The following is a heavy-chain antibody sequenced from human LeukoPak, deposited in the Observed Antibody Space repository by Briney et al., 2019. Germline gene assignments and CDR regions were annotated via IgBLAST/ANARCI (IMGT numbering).Heavy chain of an antibody. J-gene: IGHJ4*02. CDR3: ARGARGSGSQYYFDY. D-gene: IGHD3-10*01. CDR1: GYSISSGYY. CDR2: IYHSGST. V-gene: IGHV4-38-2*02. Sequence: SETLSLTCTVSGYSISSGYYWGWIRQPPGKGLEWIGSIYHSGSTYYNPSLKSRVTISVDTSKNQFSLKLSSVTAADTAVYYCARGARGSGSQYYFDYWGQGTLVTVSS.